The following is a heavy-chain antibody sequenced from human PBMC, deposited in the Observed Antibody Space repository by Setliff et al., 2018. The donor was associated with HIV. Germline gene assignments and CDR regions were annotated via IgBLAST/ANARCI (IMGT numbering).Heavy chain of an antibody. CDR3: ARAGQTYYYGSGSYNWFDP. J-gene: IGHJ5*02. CDR2: IYYSGST. D-gene: IGHD3-10*01. CDR1: GGSIGSYY. Sequence: PSETLSLTCTVSGGSIGSYYWSWIRQPPGKGLEWIGYIYYSGSTNYNPSLKSRVTISVDTSKNQFSLKLSSVTAADTAVYYCARAGQTYYYGSGSYNWFDPWGQGTLVTVSS. V-gene: IGHV4-59*01.